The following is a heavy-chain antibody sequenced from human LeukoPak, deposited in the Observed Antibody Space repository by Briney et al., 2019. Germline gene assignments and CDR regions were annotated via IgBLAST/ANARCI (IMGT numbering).Heavy chain of an antibody. J-gene: IGHJ6*03. Sequence: GSSVKVSCKASGGTFSSYAISWVRQAPGQGLEWMGGIIPIFGTANYAQKFQGRVTITTDESTSTAYMKLSSLRSEDTAVYYCARDNGAEVRMVGATYYYYMDVWGKGTTVTVSS. CDR1: GGTFSSYA. D-gene: IGHD1-26*01. CDR2: IIPIFGTA. V-gene: IGHV1-69*05. CDR3: ARDNGAEVRMVGATYYYYMDV.